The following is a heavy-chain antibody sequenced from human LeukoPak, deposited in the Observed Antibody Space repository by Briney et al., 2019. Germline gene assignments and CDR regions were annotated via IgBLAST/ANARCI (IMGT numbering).Heavy chain of an antibody. CDR3: AREKSPDYCSGASCYFDY. J-gene: IGHJ4*02. D-gene: IGHD2-15*01. CDR1: GVSISSHY. V-gene: IGHV4-59*11. Sequence: SETLSLTCTVSGVSISSHYWSWIRQPPGKGLEWIGYIYYRGSTNYNPSLKSRVTISVDTSKNQFSLKLSSVTAADTAVYYCAREKSPDYCSGASCYFDYWGQGTLVTVSP. CDR2: IYYRGST.